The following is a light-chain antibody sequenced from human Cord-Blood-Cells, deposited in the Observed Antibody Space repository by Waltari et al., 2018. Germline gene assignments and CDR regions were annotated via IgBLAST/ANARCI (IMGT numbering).Light chain of an antibody. V-gene: IGLV2-23*01. CDR1: SSDVGRYHL. CDR2: EGS. J-gene: IGLJ1*01. CDR3: CSYAGSSTYV. Sequence: QSALTQPASVSGSPGQSITLPCTGTSSDVGRYHLVSWYQQHPGKAPKLMIYEGSKRPSGVSNRFSGSKSGNTASLTISGLQAEDEADDYCCSYAGSSTYVFGTGTKVTVL.